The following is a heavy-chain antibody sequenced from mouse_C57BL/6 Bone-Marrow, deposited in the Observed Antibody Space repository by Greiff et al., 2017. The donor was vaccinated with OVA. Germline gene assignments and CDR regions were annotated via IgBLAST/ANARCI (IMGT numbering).Heavy chain of an antibody. D-gene: IGHD3-2*02. V-gene: IGHV1-69*01. J-gene: IGHJ3*01. CDR3: AIDSSGFWFAY. CDR1: GYTFTSYW. Sequence: VQLQQPGAELVMPGASVKLSCKASGYTFTSYWMHWVKQRPGQGLEWIGEIDPSDSYTNYNKKFKGKSTLTVDKSSSTADMQLSSLTSEDSAVYYCAIDSSGFWFAYWGQGTLVTVSA. CDR2: IDPSDSYT.